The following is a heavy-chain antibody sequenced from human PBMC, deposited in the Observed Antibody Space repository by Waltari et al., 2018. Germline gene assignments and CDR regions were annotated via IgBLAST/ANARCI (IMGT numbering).Heavy chain of an antibody. V-gene: IGHV4-30-4*08. CDR2: IYYSGST. CDR1: GGSISSGDYY. J-gene: IGHJ6*03. Sequence: QVQLQESGPGLVKPSQTLSLTCTVSGGSISSGDYYWSWIRQPPGKGLEWIGDIYYSGSTYYNPSLKSRVTISVDTSKNQFSLKLSSVTAADTAVYYCARVGGDSSGYYYYYYMDVWGKGTTVTVSS. D-gene: IGHD3-22*01. CDR3: ARVGGDSSGYYYYYYMDV.